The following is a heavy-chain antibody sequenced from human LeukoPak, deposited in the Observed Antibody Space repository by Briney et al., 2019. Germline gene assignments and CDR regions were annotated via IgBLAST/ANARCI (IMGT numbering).Heavy chain of an antibody. CDR2: IGLSGGPI. CDR3: ARLAGSRSPWYLDI. Sequence: PGGSLRLSCATSGFTFSIYSMNWAPHTRGKALVWVSSIGLSGGPIFYADSVKGRHGRSRDNGKNSMYLQMNSLRDDDTAIYYCARLAGSRSPWYLDIWGRGTLVTVSS. CDR1: GFTFSIYS. V-gene: IGHV3-21*04. J-gene: IGHJ2*01. D-gene: IGHD6-19*01.